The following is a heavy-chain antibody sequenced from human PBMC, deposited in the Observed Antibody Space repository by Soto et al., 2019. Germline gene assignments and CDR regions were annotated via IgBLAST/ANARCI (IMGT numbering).Heavy chain of an antibody. Sequence: PGGSLRLSCAASGFTFSSYAMSWVRQAPGKGLEWVSAISGSGGSTYYADSVKGRFTISRDNSKNTLYLQMNSLRAEDTAVYYCAKKDYDFWSGRIWFDPWGQGTLVTVSS. J-gene: IGHJ5*02. V-gene: IGHV3-23*01. CDR3: AKKDYDFWSGRIWFDP. CDR2: ISGSGGST. D-gene: IGHD3-3*01. CDR1: GFTFSSYA.